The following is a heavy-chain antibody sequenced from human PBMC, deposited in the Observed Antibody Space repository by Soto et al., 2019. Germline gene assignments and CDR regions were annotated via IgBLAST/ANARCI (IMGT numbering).Heavy chain of an antibody. CDR1: GFTFTNFA. V-gene: IGHV3-23*01. J-gene: IGHJ3*01. CDR2: ISSSGGST. CDR3: AKDPADYGDYVAFDV. Sequence: GGSLRLSCAASGFTFTNFAMSWVRQAPGKGLEWVSAISSSGGSTYYADSVKGRFTISRDNSKNTLNLQMRSLGAEDTAVYYCAKDPADYGDYVAFDVWGQGTMVTVSS. D-gene: IGHD4-17*01.